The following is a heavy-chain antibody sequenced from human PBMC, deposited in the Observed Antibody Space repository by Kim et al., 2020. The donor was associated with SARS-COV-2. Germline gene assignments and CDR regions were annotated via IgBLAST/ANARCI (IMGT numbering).Heavy chain of an antibody. CDR2: IWHDGINK. Sequence: GGSLRLSCAASGITFSSQAMHWVRQAPGKGLEWVAVIWHDGINKFYADSVKGRFTISRDSSRNTLYLQMGSLRAEDTAVYYCAKGGDHCTKNDCNPNWFDPWGQGTLVTVSS. V-gene: IGHV3-33*06. J-gene: IGHJ5*02. D-gene: IGHD2-8*01. CDR3: AKGGDHCTKNDCNPNWFDP. CDR1: GITFSSQA.